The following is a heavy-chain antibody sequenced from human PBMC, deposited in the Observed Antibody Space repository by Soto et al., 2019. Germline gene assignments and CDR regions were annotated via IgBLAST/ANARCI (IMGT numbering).Heavy chain of an antibody. CDR3: AREPWRSRMTTVNYFDY. CDR1: GGSFSGYY. V-gene: IGHV4-34*01. J-gene: IGHJ4*02. D-gene: IGHD4-17*01. CDR2: INHSGST. Sequence: QVQLQQWGAGLLKPSETLSLTCAVYGGSFSGYYWSWIRQPPGKGLEWIGEINHSGSTNYNPSLKSRVTISVDTSKNQFSLKLSSVTAADTAVYYCAREPWRSRMTTVNYFDYWGQGTLVTVSS.